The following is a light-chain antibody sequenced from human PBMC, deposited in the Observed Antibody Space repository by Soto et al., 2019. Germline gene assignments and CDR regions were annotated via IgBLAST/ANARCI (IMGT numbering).Light chain of an antibody. Sequence: EIVMMQSPATLSVSPGERATLSCRASQSVSSNLAWHQQKPGQAPWLLIYGASTRATGIPARFSGSGSGTEFTLTISSLQSEDFAVYYCQQYNNWPRTFGQGTKVDIK. CDR3: QQYNNWPRT. V-gene: IGKV3-15*01. CDR2: GAS. CDR1: QSVSSN. J-gene: IGKJ1*01.